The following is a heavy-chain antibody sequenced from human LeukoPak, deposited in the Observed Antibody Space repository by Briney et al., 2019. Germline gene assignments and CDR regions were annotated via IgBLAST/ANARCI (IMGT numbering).Heavy chain of an antibody. D-gene: IGHD6-13*01. Sequence: PSGTLTLTCTVSGGSISSSSYYWGWIRQPPGKGLEWIGSIYYSGSTYYNPSLKSRVTISVDTSKNQFSLKLSSVTAADTAVYYCASRYSSSWYGFDPWGQGTLVTVSS. J-gene: IGHJ5*02. V-gene: IGHV4-39*07. CDR2: IYYSGST. CDR1: GGSISSSSYY. CDR3: ASRYSSSWYGFDP.